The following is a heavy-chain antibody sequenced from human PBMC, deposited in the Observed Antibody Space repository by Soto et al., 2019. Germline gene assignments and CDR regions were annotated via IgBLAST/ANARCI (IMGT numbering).Heavy chain of an antibody. V-gene: IGHV4-4*07. CDR1: GGSISSYY. CDR2: IYTSGST. CDR3: ARWCSGGSCDDAFDI. Sequence: QVQLQESGPGLVKPSETLSLTCTVSGGSISSYYWSWIRQPAGKGLEWIGRIYTSGSTNYNPSLKSRVTMSVDTSKKQFSLKLSSVTAADTAVYYCARWCSGGSCDDAFDIWGQGTMVTVSS. D-gene: IGHD2-15*01. J-gene: IGHJ3*02.